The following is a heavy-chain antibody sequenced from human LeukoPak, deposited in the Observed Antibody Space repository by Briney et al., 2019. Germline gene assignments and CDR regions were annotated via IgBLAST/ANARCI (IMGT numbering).Heavy chain of an antibody. J-gene: IGHJ3*01. CDR1: GLTFYDQA. CDR3: ASQTKYYSASAGSYWGAFDL. V-gene: IGHV3-43*02. D-gene: IGHD3-10*01. CDR2: SGNDGST. Sequence: PGGSLRLSCAASGLTFYDQAMQWVRQGPGTGLEWVALSGNDGSTYYADSVRGRFTISRDSKNSLYLEMDSLRTEDTALYYCASQTKYYSASAGSYWGAFDLWGQGTMVTVFS.